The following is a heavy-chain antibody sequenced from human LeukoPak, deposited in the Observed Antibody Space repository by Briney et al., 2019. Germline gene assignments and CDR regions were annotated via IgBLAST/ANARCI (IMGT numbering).Heavy chain of an antibody. D-gene: IGHD2-15*01. CDR2: SSSSGYTT. V-gene: IGHV3-48*03. J-gene: IGHJ4*02. CDR3: ARELGASGFDY. Sequence: GGSLRLSCAASGFTFSSYEMNWVRQAPGKGLEWISYSSSSGYTTQYTDSVKGRFTISRDNTKNSLYLQMNSLRAEDTAVYYCARELGASGFDYWGQGTLVTVSS. CDR1: GFTFSSYE.